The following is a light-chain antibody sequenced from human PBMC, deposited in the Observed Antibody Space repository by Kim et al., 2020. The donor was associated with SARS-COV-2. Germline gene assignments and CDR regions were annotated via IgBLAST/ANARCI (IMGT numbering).Light chain of an antibody. V-gene: IGKV3-20*01. CDR3: QHLGT. Sequence: TLSLSPGVRATPTCRASQSISNNHLAWYQQKPGQAPRRLISGVSSRAAGIPDRFSGSGSATDITIPINRLEPEDFAVYYCQHLGTFGGGTKVDIK. CDR1: QSISNNH. CDR2: GVS. J-gene: IGKJ4*01.